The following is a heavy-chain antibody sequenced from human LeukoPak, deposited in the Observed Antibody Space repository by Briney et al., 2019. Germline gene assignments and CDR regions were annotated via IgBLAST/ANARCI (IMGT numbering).Heavy chain of an antibody. CDR3: ARGLQNRGYYYYYYMDV. D-gene: IGHD1-14*01. V-gene: IGHV1-69*05. CDR2: IIPIFGTA. Sequence: ASVKVSCKASGGTFSSYAISWVRQAPGQGLEWMGGIIPIFGTANYAQKFQGRVTITTDESTSTAYMELSSLRSEDTAVYYCARGLQNRGYYYYYYMDVWGKGTTVTVSS. CDR1: GGTFSSYA. J-gene: IGHJ6*03.